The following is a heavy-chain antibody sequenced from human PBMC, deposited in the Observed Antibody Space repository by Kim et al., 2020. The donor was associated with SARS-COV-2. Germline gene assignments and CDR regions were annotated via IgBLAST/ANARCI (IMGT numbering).Heavy chain of an antibody. CDR3: ARDVRYCSSTSCYYVFDY. Sequence: GGSLRLSCAASGFTFSSYEMNWVRQAPGKGLEWVSYISSSGSTIYYADSVKGRFTISRDNAKNSLYLQMNSLRAEDTAVYYCARDVRYCSSTSCYYVFDYWGQGTLVTVSS. J-gene: IGHJ4*02. D-gene: IGHD2-2*01. V-gene: IGHV3-48*03. CDR2: ISSSGSTI. CDR1: GFTFSSYE.